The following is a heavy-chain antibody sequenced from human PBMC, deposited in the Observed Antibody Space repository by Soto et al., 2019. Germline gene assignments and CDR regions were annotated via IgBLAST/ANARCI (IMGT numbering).Heavy chain of an antibody. D-gene: IGHD2-2*01. V-gene: IGHV3-7*01. J-gene: IGHJ4*02. CDR2: IKEVGCEV. CDR3: ATYCFSARCDRVLEN. Sequence: EVQLVESGGGFVQPGGSLRLSCAASGFTFSNYWMSWVRQAPGKGLEWVANIKEVGCEVKYVDSVKGRFTLSRDNAQNSLYLQRSSVRAEDTAGYYCATYCFSARCDRVLENWGQGTLVTVSS. CDR1: GFTFSNYW.